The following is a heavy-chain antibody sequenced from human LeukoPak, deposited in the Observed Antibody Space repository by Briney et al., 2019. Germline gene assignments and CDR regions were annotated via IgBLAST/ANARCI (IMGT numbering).Heavy chain of an antibody. V-gene: IGHV1-8*01. J-gene: IGHJ5*02. CDR1: GYTFTSYD. D-gene: IGHD5-18*01. Sequence: ASVNVSCKASGYTFTSYDINWVRQATGQGLEWMGWMNPNSGNTGYAQKFQGRVTMTRNTSISTAYMELSSLRSEDTAAYYCAREARRIQLWRRGWFDPWGQGTLVTVSS. CDR2: MNPNSGNT. CDR3: AREARRIQLWRRGWFDP.